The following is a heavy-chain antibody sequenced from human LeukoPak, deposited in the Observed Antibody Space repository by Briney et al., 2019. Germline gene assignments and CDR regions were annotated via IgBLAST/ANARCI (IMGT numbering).Heavy chain of an antibody. V-gene: IGHV4-4*07. CDR3: ARDGLYSSGYSHFDY. D-gene: IGHD3-22*01. CDR2: VHADGTS. Sequence: PSETLSLTCTVSGVSTTSYHWSWIRQFAGKKLEWLGRVHADGTSNYNPSLKSRVTMSVDTSKNQFSLILTSVTAADTAVYYCARDGLYSSGYSHFDYWGHGTLVTVSS. CDR1: GVSTTSYH. J-gene: IGHJ4*01.